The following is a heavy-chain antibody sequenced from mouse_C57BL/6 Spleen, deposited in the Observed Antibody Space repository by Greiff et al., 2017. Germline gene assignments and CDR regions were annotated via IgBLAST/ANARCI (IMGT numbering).Heavy chain of an antibody. CDR1: GFTFSDYG. D-gene: IGHD1-1*01. Sequence: EVKLMESGGGLVKPGGSLKLSCAASGFTFSDYGMHWVRQAPEKGLEWVAYISSGSSTIYYADTVEGRFTISRDNAKNTLFLQMTSLRSEDTAMYYCERHGSRSYYFDYWGQGTTLTVSS. J-gene: IGHJ2*01. CDR3: ERHGSRSYYFDY. V-gene: IGHV5-17*01. CDR2: ISSGSSTI.